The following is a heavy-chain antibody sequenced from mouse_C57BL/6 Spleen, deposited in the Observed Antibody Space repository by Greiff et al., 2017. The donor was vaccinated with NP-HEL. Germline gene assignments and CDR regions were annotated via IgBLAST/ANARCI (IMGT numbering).Heavy chain of an antibody. CDR3: ARETGTGAMDY. D-gene: IGHD4-1*01. Sequence: EVNVVESGGGLVKPGGSLKLSCAASGFTFSSYAMSWVRQTPEKRLEWVATISDGGSYTYYPDNVKGRFTISRDNAKNNLYLQMSHLKSEDTAMYYCARETGTGAMDYWGQGTSGTVSS. CDR2: ISDGGSYT. V-gene: IGHV5-4*01. J-gene: IGHJ4*01. CDR1: GFTFSSYA.